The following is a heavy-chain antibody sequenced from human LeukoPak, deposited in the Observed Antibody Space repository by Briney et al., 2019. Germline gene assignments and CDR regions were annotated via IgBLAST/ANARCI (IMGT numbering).Heavy chain of an antibody. V-gene: IGHV1-18*01. Sequence: ASVKVSCEASGYTFTSYGISWVRQAPGQGLEWMGWISAYNGNTNYAQKLQGRVTMTTDTSTSTAYMELRSLRSDDTAVYYCARVGSITMVLGVIPPDYWGQGTLVTVSS. J-gene: IGHJ4*02. CDR3: ARVGSITMVLGVIPPDY. CDR2: ISAYNGNT. D-gene: IGHD3-10*01. CDR1: GYTFTSYG.